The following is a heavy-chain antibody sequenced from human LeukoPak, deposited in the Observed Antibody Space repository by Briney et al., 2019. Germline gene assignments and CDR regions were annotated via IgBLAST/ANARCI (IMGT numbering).Heavy chain of an antibody. D-gene: IGHD1-26*01. V-gene: IGHV3-64*01. CDR1: GFTFSSYA. CDR3: ARVGSWDAFDI. CDR2: ISSNGGST. J-gene: IGHJ3*02. Sequence: GGSLRLSCAASGFTFSSYAMHWVRQAPGKGLEYVSAISSNGGSTYYANSVKGRFTISRNNSKNTLYLQMGSLRAEDMAVYYCARVGSWDAFDIWGQGTMVTVSS.